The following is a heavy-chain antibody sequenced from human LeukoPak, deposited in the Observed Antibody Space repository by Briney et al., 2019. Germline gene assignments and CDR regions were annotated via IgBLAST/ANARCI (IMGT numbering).Heavy chain of an antibody. CDR2: IFYTGST. J-gene: IGHJ3*02. CDR1: GGSISSNRYY. D-gene: IGHD6-19*01. V-gene: IGHV4-39*07. Sequence: SETLSLTCTVSGGSISSNRYYWGWIRQPPGKGLKWIGNIFYTGSTYYNPSLKSRVTISVDTSKNQFSLKLSSVTAADTAVYYCARVVRWLVPVFDIWGQGTMVTVSS. CDR3: ARVVRWLVPVFDI.